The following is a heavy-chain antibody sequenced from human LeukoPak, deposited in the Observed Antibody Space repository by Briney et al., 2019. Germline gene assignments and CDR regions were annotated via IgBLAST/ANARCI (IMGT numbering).Heavy chain of an antibody. CDR1: GFTFSTYW. CDR3: ARDLDWILFDY. V-gene: IGHV3-74*03. J-gene: IGHJ4*02. CDR2: ITPEGTTT. D-gene: IGHD3-9*01. Sequence: GGSLRLSCAASGFTFSTYWMRWVRHAPGKGLVCVPRITPEGTTTAYADSVKGRFTISRDNAKNTLFLQMNSLSAEDTAVYYCARDLDWILFDYWGQGTLVTVSS.